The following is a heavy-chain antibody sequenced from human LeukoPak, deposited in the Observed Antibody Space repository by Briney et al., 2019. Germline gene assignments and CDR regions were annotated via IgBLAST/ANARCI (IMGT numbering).Heavy chain of an antibody. D-gene: IGHD6-19*01. CDR1: GGSISSGGYY. CDR3: ARGNSSGWSLYYYGMDV. J-gene: IGHJ6*02. Sequence: SETLSLTCTVSGGSISSGGYYWSWIRQHPGKGLEWIGYIYYSGSTYYNPSLKSRVTISVDTSKNQFSLKLSSVTAADTAVYYCARGNSSGWSLYYYGMDVWGQGTTVTVSS. CDR2: IYYSGST. V-gene: IGHV4-31*03.